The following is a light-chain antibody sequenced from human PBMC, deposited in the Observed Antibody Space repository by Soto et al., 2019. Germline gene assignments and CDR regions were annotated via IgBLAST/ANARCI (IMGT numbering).Light chain of an antibody. J-gene: IGKJ3*01. CDR2: GAS. CDR1: QSVSSTY. Sequence: EMVLTQSPGTLSLSPGERATLSCRASQSVSSTYLAWYQQKPGQAPRLLIYGASSRATGIPDRFSGSGSGTDFTLTMSRLEPEDFEVYYGQQYGSSPFTFGPGTKVDIK. V-gene: IGKV3-20*01. CDR3: QQYGSSPFT.